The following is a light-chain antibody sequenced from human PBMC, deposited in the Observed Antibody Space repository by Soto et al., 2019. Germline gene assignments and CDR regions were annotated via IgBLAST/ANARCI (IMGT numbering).Light chain of an antibody. CDR3: QQYKSWPIT. CDR2: GVS. Sequence: EIVMTQSPATLSLSPGDTATLSCRASQSVDTNLAWYVQKPGQAPRRLMYGVSTWGTGVTARFSGSGSGTEFTLTISSLQSEDFAIYSCQQYKSWPITFGQETRLEIK. V-gene: IGKV3D-15*01. CDR1: QSVDTN. J-gene: IGKJ5*01.